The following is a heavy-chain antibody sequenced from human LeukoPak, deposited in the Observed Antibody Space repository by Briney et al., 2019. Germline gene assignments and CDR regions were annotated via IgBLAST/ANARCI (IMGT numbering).Heavy chain of an antibody. CDR1: GFTFSTYA. CDR2: ILYDGSNE. J-gene: IGHJ4*02. Sequence: GGSLRLSCAASGFTFSTYAMYWVRQAPGKGLEWVAVILYDGSNEYYADSVKGRFIISRDNSKNTLYLQMNSLRAEDTAVYYCAREGSSGWYAGYWGQGTLVTVSS. CDR3: AREGSSGWYAGY. D-gene: IGHD6-19*01. V-gene: IGHV3-30*04.